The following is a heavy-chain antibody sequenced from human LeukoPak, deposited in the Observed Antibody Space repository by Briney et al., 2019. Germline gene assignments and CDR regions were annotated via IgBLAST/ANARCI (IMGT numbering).Heavy chain of an antibody. V-gene: IGHV4-4*02. J-gene: IGHJ4*02. CDR2: IYHSGST. CDR3: ARGSAASHYDFWSGTPDY. D-gene: IGHD3-3*01. CDR1: GGSISSSNW. Sequence: MSSETLSLTCAVSGGSISSSNWWSWVRQPPGKGLEWIGEIYHSGSTNYNPSLKSRVTISVDTSKNQFSLKLSSVTAADTAVYYCARGSAASHYDFWSGTPDYWGQGTLVTVSS.